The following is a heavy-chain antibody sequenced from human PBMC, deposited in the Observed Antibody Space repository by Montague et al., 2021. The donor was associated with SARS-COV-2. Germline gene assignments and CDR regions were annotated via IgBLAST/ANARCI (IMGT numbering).Heavy chain of an antibody. Sequence: SETLSLTCAVHGGSFSTYSWTLIRQPPGKGLEWIGEIHHGGSTNYNPSLKSRVTISADTSKNQFSLKLTSVAAADTAVYYCARLGDGVVPSPILGVGPYYY. CDR2: IHHGGST. CDR3: ARLGDGVVPSPILGVGPYYY. CDR1: GGSFSTYS. D-gene: IGHD3-10*01. J-gene: IGHJ6*01. V-gene: IGHV4-34*01.